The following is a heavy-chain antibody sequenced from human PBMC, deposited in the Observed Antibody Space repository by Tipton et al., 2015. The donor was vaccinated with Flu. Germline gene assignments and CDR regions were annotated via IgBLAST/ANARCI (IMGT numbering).Heavy chain of an antibody. D-gene: IGHD3-22*01. CDR2: IYNSGST. CDR3: ARETDSRGSEYFQQ. J-gene: IGHJ1*01. CDR1: GGSFSSSYYY. Sequence: TLSLTCTVSGGSFSSSYYYWGWIRQPPGKGLEWIGNIYNSGSTYYNPSLKSRVTISIDTSKNQFSLRLSSVTAADTAVYYCARETDSRGSEYFQQWGQGTLVTVSS. V-gene: IGHV4-39*07.